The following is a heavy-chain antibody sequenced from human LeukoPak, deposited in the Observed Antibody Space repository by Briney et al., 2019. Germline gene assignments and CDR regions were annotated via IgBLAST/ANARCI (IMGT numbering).Heavy chain of an antibody. CDR1: GFTFSSYS. D-gene: IGHD3-3*02. CDR2: ISSSGNYI. CDR3: ARVRDSIFGVVSHEINY. V-gene: IGHV3-21*01. J-gene: IGHJ4*02. Sequence: GGSLRLSCAASGFTFSSYSMNWVRQAPGKGLEWVSSISSSGNYIYYADSVKGRFTISRDNAKNSLYLQMNSLRAEDTAVYYCARVRDSIFGVVSHEINYWGQGTLVAVSS.